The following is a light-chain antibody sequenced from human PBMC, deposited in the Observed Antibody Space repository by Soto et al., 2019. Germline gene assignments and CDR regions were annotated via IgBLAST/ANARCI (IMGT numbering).Light chain of an antibody. J-gene: IGKJ5*01. CDR2: YAS. CDR1: QSISAW. CDR3: QQYYTYPIT. V-gene: IGKV1-5*01. Sequence: DMHMTQSPSTLSASVGDRFTITCRASQSISAWLSXYQQKPVKAPKLLIYYASILESGVPSRFSGTASGTEFAITISRLQYEDSATYYCQQYYTYPITLGQGTRLAIK.